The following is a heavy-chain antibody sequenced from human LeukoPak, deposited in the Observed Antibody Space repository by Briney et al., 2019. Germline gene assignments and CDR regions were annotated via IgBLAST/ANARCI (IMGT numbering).Heavy chain of an antibody. Sequence: GGSLRLSCAASGFAFSSYAMYWVRQAPGKGLEWVAFMSYDGTNKHHADSVKGRFTISRDNSKSTLYLQMNSLRPEDTAVYHCARAPVWFGEQYLDSWGQGILVTVSS. D-gene: IGHD3-10*01. J-gene: IGHJ4*02. CDR3: ARAPVWFGEQYLDS. CDR2: MSYDGTNK. CDR1: GFAFSSYA. V-gene: IGHV3-30-3*01.